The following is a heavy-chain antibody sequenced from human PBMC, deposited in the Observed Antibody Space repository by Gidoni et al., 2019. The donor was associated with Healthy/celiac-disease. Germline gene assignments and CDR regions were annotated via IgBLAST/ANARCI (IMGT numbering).Heavy chain of an antibody. J-gene: IGHJ4*02. CDR3: AKDLRGYSYGLGYYFDY. CDR1: VFTFSRYA. CDR2: ISGSGGST. V-gene: IGHV3-23*01. Sequence: EVQLLESGGGLVQPGGSLRRSCAASVFTFSRYAMSWVRQAPGKGLEWVSAISGSGGSTYYADSVKGRCTISRDNSKNTLYLQMNSLRAEDTAVYYWAKDLRGYSYGLGYYFDYWGQGTLVTVSS. D-gene: IGHD5-18*01.